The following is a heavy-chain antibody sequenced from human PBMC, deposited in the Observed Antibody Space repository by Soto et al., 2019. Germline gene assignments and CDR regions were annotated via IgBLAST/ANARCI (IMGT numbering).Heavy chain of an antibody. V-gene: IGHV1-18*01. CDR3: GRAGGDFPRAVDY. CDR1: GYTFTNYG. J-gene: IGHJ4*02. D-gene: IGHD4-17*01. CDR2: ISAYNGKT. Sequence: QVHLVQSGAEVKQPGASVKVSCKASGYTFTNYGISWVRQAPGQGLEWMGWISAYNGKTNYVQKLQGRVSMTTDTSTSTTYMELRTLRSDDTAVYYCGRAGGDFPRAVDYWGQGTLVTVSS.